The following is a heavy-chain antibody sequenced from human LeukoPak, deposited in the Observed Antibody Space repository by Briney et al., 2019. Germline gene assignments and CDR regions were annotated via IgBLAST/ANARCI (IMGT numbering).Heavy chain of an antibody. V-gene: IGHV3-23*01. Sequence: PGGSLRLSCAASGFTFSSYAMSWVRQAPGKGLEWVSAISGSGGSTYYADSVKGRFTISRDNSKNTLYLQMNSLRAEDTAVYYCARPGDYYDSSGYYRFEYWGQGTLVTVSS. J-gene: IGHJ4*02. CDR2: ISGSGGST. CDR3: ARPGDYYDSSGYYRFEY. CDR1: GFTFSSYA. D-gene: IGHD3-22*01.